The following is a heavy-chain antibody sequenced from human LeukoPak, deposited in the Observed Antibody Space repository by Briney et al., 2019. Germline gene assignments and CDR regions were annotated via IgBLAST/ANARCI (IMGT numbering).Heavy chain of an antibody. CDR3: ARGAMVRGVRSYFDY. J-gene: IGHJ4*02. CDR2: INPSGGST. D-gene: IGHD3-10*01. CDR1: GYTLTRYY. V-gene: IGHV1-46*01. Sequence: ASVKVSCKASGYTLTRYYIHWVRQAPGQGLEWMGIINPSGGSTSYAQKFQGRVTMTRDTSTSTVYMELRSLRSDDTAVYYCARGAMVRGVRSYFDYWGQGTLVTVSS.